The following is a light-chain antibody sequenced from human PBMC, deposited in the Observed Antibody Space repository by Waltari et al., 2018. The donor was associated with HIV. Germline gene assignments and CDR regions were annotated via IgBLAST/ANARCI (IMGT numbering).Light chain of an antibody. J-gene: IGLJ2*01. V-gene: IGLV3-19*01. CDR1: SLRSYY. CDR3: NSRDSSGNHLGVV. Sequence: SSELTQDPAVSVALGQTVRITCQGDSLRSYYASWYQQKQGQAPVLVIYGKNNRPSGIPDRFSGSSSGNTASLTITGAQAEDEADYYCNSRDSSGNHLGVVFGGGTKLTVL. CDR2: GKN.